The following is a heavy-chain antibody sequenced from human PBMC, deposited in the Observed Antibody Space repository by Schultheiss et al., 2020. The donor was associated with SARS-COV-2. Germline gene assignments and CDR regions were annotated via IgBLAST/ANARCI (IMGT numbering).Heavy chain of an antibody. Sequence: ASVKVSCKASGYTFTGYYMHWVRQAPGQGLEWMGRINPNSGGTNYAQKFQGRVTITRDTSASTAYMELSSLRSEDTAVYYCARCYYDFWSGYYGTYYFDYWGQGTLVTVSS. CDR1: GYTFTGYY. J-gene: IGHJ4*02. CDR3: ARCYYDFWSGYYGTYYFDY. D-gene: IGHD3-3*01. V-gene: IGHV1-2*06. CDR2: INPNSGGT.